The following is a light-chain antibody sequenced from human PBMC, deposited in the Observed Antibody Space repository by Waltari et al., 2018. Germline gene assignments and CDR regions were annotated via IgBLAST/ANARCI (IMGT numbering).Light chain of an antibody. CDR2: SHH. Sequence: QSFLTQPPSASGTPGQKVTISCSGSDSNVAVNPVHWYQQFPETAPKLLISSHHQRPSGVPDRLSGSKSGTSASLSISGLQSADEAVYYCAAWDDSLHAYVFGAGTEVTV. CDR3: AAWDDSLHAYV. CDR1: DSNVAVNP. J-gene: IGLJ1*01. V-gene: IGLV1-44*01.